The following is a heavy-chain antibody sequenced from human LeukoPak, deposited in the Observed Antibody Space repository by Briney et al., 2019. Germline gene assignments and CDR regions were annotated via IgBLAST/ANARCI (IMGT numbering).Heavy chain of an antibody. CDR1: GASVSSGSDF. Sequence: SETLSLTCTVSGASVSSGSDFWSWVRQPPGKGLEWIGYVYFRGSTKYNPSLKSRVTISMDTSKNQFSLKLTSVTAADTAVYYCARGPDCDYWGRGTLVTVSS. V-gene: IGHV4-61*01. CDR2: VYFRGST. J-gene: IGHJ4*02. D-gene: IGHD2-21*01. CDR3: ARGPDCDY.